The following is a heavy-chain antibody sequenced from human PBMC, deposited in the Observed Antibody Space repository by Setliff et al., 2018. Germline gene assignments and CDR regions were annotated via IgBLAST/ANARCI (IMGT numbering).Heavy chain of an antibody. CDR3: AREQWLDPPGYYYMDV. CDR2: IYHSGST. J-gene: IGHJ6*03. D-gene: IGHD6-19*01. Sequence: SETLSLTCAVSSYSISSDYYWGWIRQPPGKGLEWIGSIYHSGSTYYNPSLKSRVTMSIDTSKNQFFLKMNSVTAADMAVYYCAREQWLDPPGYYYMDVWAKGTTVTVSS. CDR1: SYSISSDYY. V-gene: IGHV4-38-2*02.